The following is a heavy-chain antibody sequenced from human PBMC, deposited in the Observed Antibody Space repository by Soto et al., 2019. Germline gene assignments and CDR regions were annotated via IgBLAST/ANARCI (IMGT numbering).Heavy chain of an antibody. CDR2: ISGSGGST. CDR3: AKEILRFLEPEYYGMDV. V-gene: IGHV3-23*01. Sequence: PGGSLRLSCAASGFTFSSYAMSWVRQAPGKGLEWVSAISGSGGSTYYADSVKGRFTISRDNSKNTLYLQMNSLRAEDTAVYYCAKEILRFLEPEYYGMDVWGQGTTVTVSS. J-gene: IGHJ6*02. CDR1: GFTFSSYA. D-gene: IGHD3-3*01.